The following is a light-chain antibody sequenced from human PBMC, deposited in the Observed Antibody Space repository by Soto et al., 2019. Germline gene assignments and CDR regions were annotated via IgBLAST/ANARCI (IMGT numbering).Light chain of an antibody. Sequence: EIVLTQSPGTLSLSPGERATLSCRASQSVSSSYLAWFQQKPGQAPRLLMYGASSRATGIPDRFSGSGSGKNLNLTNSRLEPEDFSVYYRQQKGSSPRTFGQGTKVEIK. CDR2: GAS. CDR1: QSVSSSY. J-gene: IGKJ1*01. CDR3: QQKGSSPRT. V-gene: IGKV3-20*01.